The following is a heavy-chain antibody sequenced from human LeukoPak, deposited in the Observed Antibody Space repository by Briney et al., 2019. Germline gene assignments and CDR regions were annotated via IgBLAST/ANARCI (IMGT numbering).Heavy chain of an antibody. Sequence: SETLSLNCTVSGGSISSYYWSWLRQPPGKGLEWIGYIYYSGSTNYNPSLKSRVTISVDTSKNQFSLKLSSVTAADTAVYYCARAIVVVPAGDAFDIWGQGTMVTVSS. CDR2: IYYSGST. CDR1: GGSISSYY. D-gene: IGHD2-2*01. CDR3: ARAIVVVPAGDAFDI. V-gene: IGHV4-59*01. J-gene: IGHJ3*02.